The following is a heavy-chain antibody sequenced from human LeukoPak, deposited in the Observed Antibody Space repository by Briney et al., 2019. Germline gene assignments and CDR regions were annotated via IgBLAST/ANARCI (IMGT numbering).Heavy chain of an antibody. CDR3: AKQKSPYSSSWYYFDY. Sequence: PGGSLRLSCAASGFTFSSYAMSWVRQAPGKGLEWVSAISGSGGSTYYADSVKGRFTISRDNSKNTLYLQMNSLRAEDTAVYYCAKQKSPYSSSWYYFDYWGQGTLVTVSS. CDR2: ISGSGGST. CDR1: GFTFSSYA. V-gene: IGHV3-23*01. D-gene: IGHD6-13*01. J-gene: IGHJ4*02.